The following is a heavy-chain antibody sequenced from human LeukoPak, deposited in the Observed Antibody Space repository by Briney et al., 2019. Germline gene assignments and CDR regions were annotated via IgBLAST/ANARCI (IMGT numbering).Heavy chain of an antibody. V-gene: IGHV3-7*01. D-gene: IGHD3-10*01. Sequence: PGGSLRLSCAASGFSFGSYWMSWLRQAPGKGLEWVANIKQDGSVEYYVGSVKGRFTISRDNVKNSLCLQMNSLGDEDTAVYYCARDRGGGYLDYWGQGTLVTVSS. J-gene: IGHJ4*02. CDR3: ARDRGGGYLDY. CDR1: GFSFGSYW. CDR2: IKQDGSVE.